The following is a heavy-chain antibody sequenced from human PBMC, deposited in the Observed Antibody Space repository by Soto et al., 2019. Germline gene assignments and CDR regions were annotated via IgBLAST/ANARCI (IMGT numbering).Heavy chain of an antibody. V-gene: IGHV1-69*01. Sequence: QVQLVQSWAEVKKPGASVKVSCKASGGTFSNYAINWVRQAPGQGLEWMGGIIPIFGTANYAQKFQGRVTITADESTITAYLDLSSLRSEDTAVYYCARPVEMATISRSYLFYWGQGTLVTVSS. J-gene: IGHJ4*02. CDR2: IIPIFGTA. CDR1: GGTFSNYA. CDR3: ARPVEMATISRSYLFY. D-gene: IGHD5-12*01.